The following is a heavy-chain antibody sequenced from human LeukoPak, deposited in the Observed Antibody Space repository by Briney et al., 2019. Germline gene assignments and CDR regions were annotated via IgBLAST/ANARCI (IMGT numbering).Heavy chain of an antibody. V-gene: IGHV4-4*07. Sequence: SETLSLTCTVSDDSIGDYYWSWIRQSAGKGLEWIGRVHLSGKRDYNPSLKSRVDMSVDTSKRQISLKLSSVTAADTAVYYCAKDRSVFDSWPYFDYWGQGTLVTVSS. D-gene: IGHD2-15*01. CDR3: AKDRSVFDSWPYFDY. CDR1: DDSIGDYY. CDR2: VHLSGKR. J-gene: IGHJ4*02.